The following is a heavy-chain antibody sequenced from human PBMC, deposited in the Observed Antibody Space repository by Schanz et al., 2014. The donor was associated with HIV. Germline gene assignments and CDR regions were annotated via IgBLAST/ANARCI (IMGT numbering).Heavy chain of an antibody. V-gene: IGHV3-23*01. CDR1: GFPFSNFA. Sequence: EVQLLESGGGLVLPGGSLRLSCVASGFPFSNFAMSWVRQDPGRGLEWVSAISTGGERTFYADSVKGRFTISRDNSKNTLYLQMNSLRAEDTAIYHCGTYNYGSGHDYWGQGTLVTVSS. CDR3: GTYNYGSGHDY. J-gene: IGHJ4*02. CDR2: ISTGGERT. D-gene: IGHD3-10*01.